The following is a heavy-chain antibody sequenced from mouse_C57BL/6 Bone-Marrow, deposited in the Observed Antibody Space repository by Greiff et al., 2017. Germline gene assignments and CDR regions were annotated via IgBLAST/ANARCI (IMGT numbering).Heavy chain of an antibody. CDR1: GFTFSSYA. D-gene: IGHD4-1*01. J-gene: IGHJ3*01. CDR3: ASLGGFAY. CDR2: ISDGGSYT. Sequence: VKLVESGGGLVKPGGSLKLSCAASGFTFSSYAMSWVRQTPEKRLEWVATISDGGSYTYYPDNVKGRFTISRDNAKNNLYLQMSHLKSEDTAMYYCASLGGFAYWGQGTLVTVSA. V-gene: IGHV5-4*03.